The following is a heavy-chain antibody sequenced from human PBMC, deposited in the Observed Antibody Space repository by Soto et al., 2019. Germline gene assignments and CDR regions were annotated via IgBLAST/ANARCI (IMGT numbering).Heavy chain of an antibody. Sequence: QERLVQSGAEVRKPGSSVEVSCKVTGGTSTRYAINWVRQAPGQGLEWIGGIVPMFGTSKYAQKFQGRVTITAETSTNIAYMELRSLRSEDTAVYYCNRGSEYDFSSGYLWGQGTLGSVSS. CDR2: IVPMFGTS. D-gene: IGHD3-3*01. CDR3: NRGSEYDFSSGYL. J-gene: IGHJ4*02. V-gene: IGHV1-69*06. CDR1: GGTSTRYA.